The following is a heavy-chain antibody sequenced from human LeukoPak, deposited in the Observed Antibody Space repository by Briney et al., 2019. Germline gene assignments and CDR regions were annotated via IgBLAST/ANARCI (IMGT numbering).Heavy chain of an antibody. V-gene: IGHV3-21*01. J-gene: IGHJ4*02. CDR2: ITSGGHI. CDR1: GFTFSSYS. CDR3: ARGAEYYYDSSGYFPFDY. D-gene: IGHD3-22*01. Sequence: GGSLRLSCAASGFTFSSYSMNWVRQAPGKGLEWVSSITSGGHIYYPDSLKGRFTISRDNAKNSLYLQMNSLRAEDTAIYYCARGAEYYYDSSGYFPFDYWGQGTLVTVSS.